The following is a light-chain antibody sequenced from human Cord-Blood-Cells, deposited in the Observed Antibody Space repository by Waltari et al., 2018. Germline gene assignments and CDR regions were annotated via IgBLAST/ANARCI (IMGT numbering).Light chain of an antibody. J-gene: IGLJ3*02. CDR1: ALPKPY. V-gene: IGLV3-25*03. Sequence: SYELTQPPSVSVPPGQTARLTCAGDALPKPYAYWYQQKPGQTPVLVIYKDSERPSGIPERFAGSSSGTTVTLTISGVQAEDEADYYCQSADSSGTYRVFGGGTKLTVL. CDR3: QSADSSGTYRV. CDR2: KDS.